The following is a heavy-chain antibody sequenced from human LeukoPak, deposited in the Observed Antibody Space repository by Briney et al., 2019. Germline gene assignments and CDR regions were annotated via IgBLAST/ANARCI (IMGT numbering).Heavy chain of an antibody. CDR3: ARNVYSSGPDDAFDI. CDR2: IIPIFGTA. D-gene: IGHD6-19*01. Sequence: GASVKVSCKASGGTFSSYAISWVRQAPGQGLEWMGGIIPIFGTANYAQKFQGRVTITTDESTSTAYMELRSLRSDDTAVYYCARNVYSSGPDDAFDIWGQGTMVTVSS. J-gene: IGHJ3*02. V-gene: IGHV1-69*05. CDR1: GGTFSSYA.